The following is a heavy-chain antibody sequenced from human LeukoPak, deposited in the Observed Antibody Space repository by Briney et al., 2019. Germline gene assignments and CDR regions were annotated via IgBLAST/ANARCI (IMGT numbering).Heavy chain of an antibody. J-gene: IGHJ4*02. CDR1: GFTFSSYG. V-gene: IGHV3-30*02. CDR3: ARDVNYDYVWGSYTPFDY. D-gene: IGHD3-16*01. Sequence: GGSLRLSCAASGFTFSSYGMHWVRQAPGKGLEWVTFIRYDGSNKYYVDSVKGRFTISRDNSKNTLYLQMDSLRAEDTAVYYCARDVNYDYVWGSYTPFDYWGQGTLVTVSS. CDR2: IRYDGSNK.